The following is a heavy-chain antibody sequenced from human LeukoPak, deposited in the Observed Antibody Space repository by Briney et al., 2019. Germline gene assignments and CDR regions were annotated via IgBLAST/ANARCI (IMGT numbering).Heavy chain of an antibody. V-gene: IGHV4-30-4*01. D-gene: IGHD3-9*01. CDR1: GGSFSSGDYY. CDR2: IYYSGST. Sequence: PSQTLSLTCTVSGGSFSSGDYYWSWVRQPPGTGLEWIGYIYYSGSTYYNPSLKSRVTISVDTSKNQFSLKLSSVTAADTTVYYCARSFLTGYPFDYWGQGTLVTVSS. J-gene: IGHJ4*02. CDR3: ARSFLTGYPFDY.